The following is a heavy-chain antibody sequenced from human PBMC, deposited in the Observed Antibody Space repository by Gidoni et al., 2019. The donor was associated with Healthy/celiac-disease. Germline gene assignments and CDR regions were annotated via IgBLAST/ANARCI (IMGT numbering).Heavy chain of an antibody. CDR2: IYYSGST. CDR3: AREVVVAARGADAFDI. V-gene: IGHV4-31*03. J-gene: IGHJ3*02. CDR1: GGSISSGGYY. D-gene: IGHD2-15*01. Sequence: QVQLQESGPGLVKPSQTLSLTCTVSGGSISSGGYYWSWIRQHPGKGLEWIGYIYYSGSTYYNPSLKSRVTISVDTSKNQFSLKLSSVTAADTAVYYCAREVVVAARGADAFDIWGQGTMVTVSS.